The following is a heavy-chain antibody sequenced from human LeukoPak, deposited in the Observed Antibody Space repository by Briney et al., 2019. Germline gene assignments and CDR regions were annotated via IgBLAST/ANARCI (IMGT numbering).Heavy chain of an antibody. V-gene: IGHV3-21*06. CDR2: ITSSSSSL. CDR3: ARDYDGSLDY. CDR1: GFTFSSYS. D-gene: IGHD3-3*01. J-gene: IGHJ4*02. Sequence: GGSLRLSCAASGFTFSSYSMNWVRQAPGKGLEWVSSITSSSSSLYYADSVKGRFTISRDNAKNSLYLQMNSLRAEDTAVYYCARDYDGSLDYWGQGTLVTVSS.